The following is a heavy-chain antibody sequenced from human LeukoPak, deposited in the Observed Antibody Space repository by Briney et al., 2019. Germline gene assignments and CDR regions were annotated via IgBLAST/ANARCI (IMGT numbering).Heavy chain of an antibody. CDR2: IYHSGST. D-gene: IGHD4-17*01. V-gene: IGHV4-38-2*01. J-gene: IGHJ5*02. CDR3: ARRTPATVTERFDP. Sequence: SETLSLTCAVSGYSISSGYYWGWIRQPPGKGLEWIGSIYHSGSTYYNPSLKSRVTISVDTSKNQFSLKLSSVTAADTAVYYCARRTPATVTERFDPWGQGTLVTVSS. CDR1: GYSISSGYY.